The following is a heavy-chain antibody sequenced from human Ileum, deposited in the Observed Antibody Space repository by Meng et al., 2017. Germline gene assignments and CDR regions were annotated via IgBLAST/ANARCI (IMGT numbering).Heavy chain of an antibody. V-gene: IGHV4-59*01. J-gene: IGHJ2*01. CDR2: VSYSGTT. Sequence: QVLLQESGPGLVKPSETLSLTCTVSGDSITSYYWSWIRQSPGKGLEWIGYVSYSGTTNYNPSLKSRVTISVETSKTQFSLKLTSVTAADTAMYYCARDSSNSRFYLRGRGTLVTVSS. D-gene: IGHD6-13*01. CDR3: ARDSSNSRFYL. CDR1: GDSITSYY.